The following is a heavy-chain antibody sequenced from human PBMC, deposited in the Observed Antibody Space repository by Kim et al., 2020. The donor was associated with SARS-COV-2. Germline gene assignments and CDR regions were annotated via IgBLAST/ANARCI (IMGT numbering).Heavy chain of an antibody. J-gene: IGHJ6*02. V-gene: IGHV1-18*01. CDR2: ISAYNGNT. CDR1: GYTFTSYG. CDR3: ARDRPPLRYFDWLSPNYYYGMDV. D-gene: IGHD3-9*01. Sequence: ASVKVSCKASGYTFTSYGISWVRQAPGQGLEWMGWISAYNGNTNYAQKLQGRVTMTTDTSTSTAYMELRSLRSDDTAVYYCARDRPPLRYFDWLSPNYYYGMDVWGQGTTVTVSS.